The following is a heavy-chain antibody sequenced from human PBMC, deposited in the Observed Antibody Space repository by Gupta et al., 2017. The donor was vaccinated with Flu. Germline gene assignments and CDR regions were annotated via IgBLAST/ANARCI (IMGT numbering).Heavy chain of an antibody. J-gene: IGHJ6*02. CDR3: ARDPISYGSGSPRTRYYYYGMDV. CDR2: IYYSGST. CDR1: GGSISSGGYY. V-gene: IGHV4-31*03. Sequence: QVQLQESGPGLVKPSQTLSLTCTVSGGSISSGGYYWSWIRQQPGKGLEWIGYIYYSGSTYYNPSLKSRVTISVDTSKNQFSLKLSSGTAADTAVYYCARDPISYGSGSPRTRYYYYGMDVWGQGTTVTVSS. D-gene: IGHD3-10*01.